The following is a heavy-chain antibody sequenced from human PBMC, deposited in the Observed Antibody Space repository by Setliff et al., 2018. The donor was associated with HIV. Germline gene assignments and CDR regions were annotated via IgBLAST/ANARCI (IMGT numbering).Heavy chain of an antibody. CDR2: VHYNGNDK. J-gene: IGHJ4*02. CDR1: GFTLSTYG. D-gene: IGHD2-2*01. V-gene: IGHV3-30*02. CDR3: AKEDQRVTSVDY. Sequence: GGSLRLSCATSGFTLSTYGMHWVRQAPGKGLEWVARVHYNGNDKFYVDSVKGRFTISRDNSENTLYLQMDGLRAEDTAVYYCAKEDQRVTSVDYWGQGTPVTVSS.